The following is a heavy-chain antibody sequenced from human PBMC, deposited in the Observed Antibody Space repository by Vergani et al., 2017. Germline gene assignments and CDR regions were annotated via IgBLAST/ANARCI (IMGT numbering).Heavy chain of an antibody. CDR1: ESRSAPYP. D-gene: IGHD1-26*01. J-gene: IGHJ4*02. V-gene: IGHV3-23*01. CDR2: LTGGGGST. Sequence: EVQLLESGGVLRKRGGSGDFSAQPSESRSAPYPMTWFAQAPGKGLEWVSALTGGGGSTYYADSFKGRFIISRDNSRDTLYLQMNSLRPEDTATYYCVKDAGSYENFFDSWGQGTLVTVSS. CDR3: VKDAGSYENFFDS.